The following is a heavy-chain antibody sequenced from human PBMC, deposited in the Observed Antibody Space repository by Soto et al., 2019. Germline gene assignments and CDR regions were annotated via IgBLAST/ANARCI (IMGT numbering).Heavy chain of an antibody. CDR1: GFTFSSYW. J-gene: IGHJ4*02. Sequence: QTGGSLRLSCAASGFTFSSYWMSWVRQAPGKGLEWVANIKEDGSEIYYVDAVKGRFTISRDNAKNSLYLQMNSLRAEDTAVYYCARDLALGDYWGQGTLVTVSS. CDR3: ARDLALGDY. V-gene: IGHV3-7*01. CDR2: IKEDGSEI.